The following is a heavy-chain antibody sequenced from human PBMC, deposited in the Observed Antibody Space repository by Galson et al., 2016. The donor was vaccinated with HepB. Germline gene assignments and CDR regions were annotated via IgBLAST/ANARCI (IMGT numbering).Heavy chain of an antibody. CDR3: AKAARGWYHSFDY. CDR1: GFTFSSYW. V-gene: IGHV3-7*05. CDR2: IKQDGSDK. Sequence: SLRLSCAASGFTFSSYWMNWVRQAPGKGLEWVANIKQDGSDKYYVGSLKGRFTISRDNTKNSLYLQKNSLRAEDTAVYYCAKAARGWYHSFDYWGQGTLVTVSA. D-gene: IGHD6-19*01. J-gene: IGHJ4*02.